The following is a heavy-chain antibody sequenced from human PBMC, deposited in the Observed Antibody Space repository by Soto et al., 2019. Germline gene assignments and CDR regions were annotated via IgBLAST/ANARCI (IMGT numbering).Heavy chain of an antibody. J-gene: IGHJ3*02. CDR3: ARTYATSYYYDSSGYYHDAFDI. CDR1: GGSFSGYY. CDR2: INHSGST. Sequence: SETLSLTCAVYGGSFSGYYWSWIRQPPGKXLEWIGEINHSGSTNYNPSLKSRVTISVDTSKNQFSLKLSSVTAADTAVYYCARTYATSYYYDSSGYYHDAFDIWGQGTMVTVSS. D-gene: IGHD3-22*01. V-gene: IGHV4-34*01.